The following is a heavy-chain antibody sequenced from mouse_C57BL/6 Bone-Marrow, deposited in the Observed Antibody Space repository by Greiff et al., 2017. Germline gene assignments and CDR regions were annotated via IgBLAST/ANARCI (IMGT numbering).Heavy chain of an antibody. J-gene: IGHJ3*01. Sequence: VQLQQSGGGLVKPGGSLKLSCAASGFTFSDYGMHWVRQAPEKGLEWVAYISSGSSTIYYADTVKGRFTISRDNAKNTLFLQMTSLRSEDTAMYYCARVVLLLAWFAYWGQGTLVTVSA. CDR3: ARVVLLLAWFAY. CDR1: GFTFSDYG. V-gene: IGHV5-17*01. CDR2: ISSGSSTI. D-gene: IGHD1-1*01.